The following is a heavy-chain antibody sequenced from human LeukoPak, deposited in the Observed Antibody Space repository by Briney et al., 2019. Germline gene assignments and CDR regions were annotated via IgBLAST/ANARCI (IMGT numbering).Heavy chain of an antibody. CDR2: ISYDGSNK. CDR3: AKGVRGPLDY. V-gene: IGHV3-30-3*01. J-gene: IGHJ4*02. Sequence: GGSLRLSCAASGFTFSSYAMHWVRQAPGKGLEWVAVISYDGSNKYYVDSVKGRFTISRDNAKNSLYLQMNSLRPEDTALYYCAKGVRGPLDYWGQGTLVTVSS. D-gene: IGHD2-15*01. CDR1: GFTFSSYA.